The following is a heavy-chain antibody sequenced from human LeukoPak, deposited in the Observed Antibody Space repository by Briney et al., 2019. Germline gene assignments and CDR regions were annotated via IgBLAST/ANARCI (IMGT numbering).Heavy chain of an antibody. CDR2: ISSSSSYI. CDR3: ARVLESGFTMAQGY. CDR1: RFTFSSYS. D-gene: IGHD3-10*01. V-gene: IGHV3-21*01. J-gene: IGHJ4*02. Sequence: PGGSLRLSCAASRFTFSSYSMNWVRQAPGKGLEWVSSISSSSSYIYYADSVKGRFTISRDNAKNSLYLQMNSLRAEDTAVYYCARVLESGFTMAQGYWGQGTLVTVSS.